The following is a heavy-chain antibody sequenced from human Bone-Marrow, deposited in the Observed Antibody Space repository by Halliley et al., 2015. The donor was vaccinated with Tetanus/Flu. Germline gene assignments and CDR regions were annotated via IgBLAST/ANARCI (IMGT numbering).Heavy chain of an antibody. CDR3: ARQGNYCASSGSDY. J-gene: IGHJ4*02. CDR1: GYSFTSYW. D-gene: IGHD3-22*01. V-gene: IGHV5-51*01. CDR2: IYPGDSDT. Sequence: QLVQSGAEVKKPGESLKISCEGSGYSFTSYWIGWVRQMPGRGLEWMGFIYPGDSDTRYSPSFQGQVTISADKSISTGYLQWSSLKAKAPAMYYCARQGNYCASSGSDYWGQGTLVTVSS.